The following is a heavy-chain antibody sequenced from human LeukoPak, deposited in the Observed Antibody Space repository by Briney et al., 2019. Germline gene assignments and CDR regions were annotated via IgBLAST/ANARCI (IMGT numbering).Heavy chain of an antibody. CDR1: GYTFTGYY. CDR2: INPNSGGT. J-gene: IGHJ4*02. Sequence: ASVKVSCKASGYTFTGYYMHWVRQAPGQGLEWMGWINPNSGGTNYAQKFQGRVTMTRDTSISTAYMELSRLRSDDKAVYYCARNGGNYGGGTIDYWGQGTLVTVSS. V-gene: IGHV1-2*02. CDR3: ARNGGNYGGGTIDY. D-gene: IGHD1-7*01.